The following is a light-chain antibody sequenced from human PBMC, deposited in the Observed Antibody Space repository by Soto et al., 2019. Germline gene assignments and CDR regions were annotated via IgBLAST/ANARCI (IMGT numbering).Light chain of an antibody. Sequence: EVVLTQSPGSLSLSPGERATLSCRASETVSNNYLAWYQQKPGQAPRLLIFVASSRATGIPDRFRGSGSGTDFTLTITRLEPEEFAVYYCQQYSNSSLSFGGGTKVDIK. CDR3: QQYSNSSLS. V-gene: IGKV3-20*01. CDR1: ETVSNNY. CDR2: VAS. J-gene: IGKJ4*01.